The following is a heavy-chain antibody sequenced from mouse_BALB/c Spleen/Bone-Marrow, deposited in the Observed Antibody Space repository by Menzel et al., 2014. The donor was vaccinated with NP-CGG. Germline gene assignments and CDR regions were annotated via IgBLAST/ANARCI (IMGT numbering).Heavy chain of an antibody. CDR1: GFNIKDTY. CDR3: ARYSYGSRGDCFDY. V-gene: IGHV14-3*02. Sequence: ESGAELVKPGASVKLSCTASGFNIKDTYMHWVKQRPEQGLEWIGRIDPANGNTKYDPKFQGKATITADTSSNTAYLQRSSLTAEDTAFYCCARYSYGSRGDCFDYWGQGPSRTVSS. J-gene: IGHJ2*02. D-gene: IGHD1-1*01. CDR2: IDPANGNT.